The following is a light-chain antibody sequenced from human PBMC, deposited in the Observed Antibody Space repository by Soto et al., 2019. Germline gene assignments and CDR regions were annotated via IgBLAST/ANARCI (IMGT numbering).Light chain of an antibody. CDR2: FAS. CDR3: QQYTQWPLT. V-gene: IGKV3-15*01. J-gene: IGKJ4*01. Sequence: EIVMTQSPATLSVSPGEKATLSYRASQSVYNNLAWYQQKPGQAPRLLIHFASTRATGIPARFSGSGSATEFSLTISSLQSEDFALYYCQQYTQWPLTFGGGTKVETK. CDR1: QSVYNN.